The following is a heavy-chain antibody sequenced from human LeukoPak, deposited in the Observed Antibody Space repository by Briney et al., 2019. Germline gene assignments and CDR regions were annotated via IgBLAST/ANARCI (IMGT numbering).Heavy chain of an antibody. D-gene: IGHD3-3*01. V-gene: IGHV1-2*02. CDR1: GYTFTGYY. CDR3: ASGWSSYYAFDY. Sequence: ASVTVSCNTSGYTFTGYYLHWVRRAPGQGLEWMGWIDPRSGGTNYARKFQGRVTMTRDTSISTGYLKLSGLTSDDTALYYCASGWSSYYAFDYWGQGTLVTVSS. CDR2: IDPRSGGT. J-gene: IGHJ4*02.